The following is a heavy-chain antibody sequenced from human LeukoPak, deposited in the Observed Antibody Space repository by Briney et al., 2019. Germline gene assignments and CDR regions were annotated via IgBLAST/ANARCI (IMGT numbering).Heavy chain of an antibody. CDR2: ISAYNGNT. J-gene: IGHJ6*03. Sequence: ASVKVSCKASGYTFTSYGISWVRQAPGQGLEWMGWISAYNGNTNYAQKLQGRVTMTTDTSTSTAYMELRSLRSDDTAVYYCARDLYYYGSGSYFHYYYYMDVWGKGTTVTASS. D-gene: IGHD3-10*01. CDR3: ARDLYYYGSGSYFHYYYYMDV. CDR1: GYTFTSYG. V-gene: IGHV1-18*01.